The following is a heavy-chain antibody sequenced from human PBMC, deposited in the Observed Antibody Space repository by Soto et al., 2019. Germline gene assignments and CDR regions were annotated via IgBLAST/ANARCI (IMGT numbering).Heavy chain of an antibody. CDR3: AKLRVLEWEVQESDY. Sequence: QVHLVESGGGVVQPGRSLRLSCAASGFTFSSHDMHWIRQAPGKGLEWVAVIPYDGSHQYYADSVKGRFSISRDNSKNTLYLQMNSLRAEDTAVYYCAKLRVLEWEVQESDYWGQGTLVSVSS. CDR2: IPYDGSHQ. J-gene: IGHJ4*02. V-gene: IGHV3-30*18. D-gene: IGHD3-3*01. CDR1: GFTFSSHD.